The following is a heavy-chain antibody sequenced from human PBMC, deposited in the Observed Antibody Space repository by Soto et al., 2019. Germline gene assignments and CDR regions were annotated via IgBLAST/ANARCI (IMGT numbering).Heavy chain of an antibody. CDR2: ISWNSGSI. CDR3: ARPYDSGGYYSV. Sequence: EVQLVESGGGLVQPGRSLRLSCAASGFTFDDYAMHWVRQAPGKGLEWVSGISWNSGSIGYADSVKGRFTISRDNAKNSLYLQMNSLRAEDTALYYCARPYDSGGYYSVWGQGTLVTVSS. J-gene: IGHJ4*02. CDR1: GFTFDDYA. V-gene: IGHV3-9*01. D-gene: IGHD3-22*01.